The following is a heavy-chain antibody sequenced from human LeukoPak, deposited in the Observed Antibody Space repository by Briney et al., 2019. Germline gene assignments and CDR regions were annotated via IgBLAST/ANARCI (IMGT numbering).Heavy chain of an antibody. V-gene: IGHV3-74*01. D-gene: IGHD2-21*01. J-gene: IGHJ4*02. CDR2: INSDESTI. Sequence: GGALRLSCAASGFSFSSYWMHWVRQAPGEGLVWVSRINSDESTINYADSVKGRLTISRDNAQNTLSLHMNSLRAEDTAVYYCARVEVGGDYSKFDYWGQGTLVTVSS. CDR1: GFSFSSYW. CDR3: ARVEVGGDYSKFDY.